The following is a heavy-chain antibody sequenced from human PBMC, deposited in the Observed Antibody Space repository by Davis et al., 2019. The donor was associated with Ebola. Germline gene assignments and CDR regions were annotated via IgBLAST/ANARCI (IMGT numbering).Heavy chain of an antibody. J-gene: IGHJ6*02. CDR3: ARRRNLGELSWDYYYGMDV. V-gene: IGHV5-10-1*01. CDR2: IDPSDSYT. CDR1: GYSFTSYW. D-gene: IGHD3-16*02. Sequence: PGGSLRLSCKGSGYSFTSYWINWVRQKPGKGLEWMGKIDPSDSYTIYSPSFQGHVTISTDKSISTAYLQWSSLKASDTAMYYCARRRNLGELSWDYYYGMDVWGQGTTVTVSS.